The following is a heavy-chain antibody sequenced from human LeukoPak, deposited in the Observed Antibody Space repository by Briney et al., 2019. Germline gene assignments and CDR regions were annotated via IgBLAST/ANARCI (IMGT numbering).Heavy chain of an antibody. V-gene: IGHV3-30*04. CDR1: GFTFSSYA. J-gene: IGHJ6*03. CDR3: AREPAYPRPYYYYYYMDV. CDR2: ISYDGSNK. D-gene: IGHD3-16*01. Sequence: PGGSLRLSCAASGFTFSSYAMHWVRQAPGKGLEWVAVISYDGSNKYYADSVKGRFTISRDNSKNTLYLQMNSLRAEDTAVYYCAREPAYPRPYYYYYYMDVWGKGTTVTVSS.